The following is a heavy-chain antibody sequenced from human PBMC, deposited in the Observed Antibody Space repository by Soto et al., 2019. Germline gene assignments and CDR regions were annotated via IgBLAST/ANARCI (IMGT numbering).Heavy chain of an antibody. Sequence: SETLSLTCTVSGGSISSYYWSWIRQPPGKGLEWIGYIYYSGSTNYNPSLKSRVTISVDTSKNQFSLKLSSVTAADTAVYYCARENGYYDSSGYRLRERYYYYGMDVWGQGTTVTVS. CDR3: ARENGYYDSSGYRLRERYYYYGMDV. D-gene: IGHD3-22*01. J-gene: IGHJ6*02. CDR1: GGSISSYY. CDR2: IYYSGST. V-gene: IGHV4-59*01.